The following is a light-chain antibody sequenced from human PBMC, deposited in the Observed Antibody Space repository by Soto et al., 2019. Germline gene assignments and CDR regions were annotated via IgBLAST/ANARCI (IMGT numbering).Light chain of an antibody. CDR2: DAS. CDR3: QQYDNLPC. Sequence: DIHMTQSPSFLSASVGDRVTITCRASQGISNYLNWYQQKPGKAPKLLTYDASNLETGVPSRFSGSGSGTDFTFTISSLQPEDIATYYCQQYDNLPCFGQGTRLEIK. J-gene: IGKJ5*01. CDR1: QGISNY. V-gene: IGKV1-33*01.